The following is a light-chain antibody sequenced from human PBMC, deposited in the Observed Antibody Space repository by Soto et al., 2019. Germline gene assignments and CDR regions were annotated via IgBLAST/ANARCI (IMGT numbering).Light chain of an antibody. CDR1: QSVSSY. Sequence: EFVLTQSPGTLSLSPGERATLSCRASQSVSSYLAWYQQKPGQAPRLLIYVASNRASGIPARFSGSGSGTDFTLTISSLEPEDFAVYYCQQRSNWTFGQGTKVE. V-gene: IGKV3-11*01. CDR3: QQRSNWT. J-gene: IGKJ1*01. CDR2: VAS.